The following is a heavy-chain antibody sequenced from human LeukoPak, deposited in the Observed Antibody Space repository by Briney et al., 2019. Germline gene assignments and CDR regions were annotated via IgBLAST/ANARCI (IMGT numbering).Heavy chain of an antibody. Sequence: PGGSLRLSCAASGFTFDDYAMHWVRHTPGKGLECVSLISEDGGDTWYADSVRGRFTISRDNSKNSLYLQMNSLRTEGTAFYYCAKDKTRGPGDYWGQGTLVTVSS. CDR1: GFTFDDYA. CDR3: AKDKTRGPGDY. D-gene: IGHD1-14*01. J-gene: IGHJ4*02. CDR2: ISEDGGDT. V-gene: IGHV3-43*02.